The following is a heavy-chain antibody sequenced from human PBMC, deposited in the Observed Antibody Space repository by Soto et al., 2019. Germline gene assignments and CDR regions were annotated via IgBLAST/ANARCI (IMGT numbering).Heavy chain of an antibody. D-gene: IGHD6-6*01. V-gene: IGHV1-69*13. J-gene: IGHJ6*02. CDR3: ARENIAGRRLYYYYYGMDV. CDR2: IIPIFGTA. CDR1: GGTFSSYA. Sequence: SVKVSCKASGGTFSSYAISWVRQAPGQWREWMGGIIPIFGTANYAQKLQGRVTITADESTSTAYMELSRLRAEDTAVYYCARENIAGRRLYYYYYGMDVWGQGTTFTV.